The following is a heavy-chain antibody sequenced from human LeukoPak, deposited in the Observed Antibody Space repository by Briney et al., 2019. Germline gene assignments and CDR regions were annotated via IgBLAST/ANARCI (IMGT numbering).Heavy chain of an antibody. J-gene: IGHJ4*02. CDR3: ARDSSGWYYYFDY. D-gene: IGHD6-19*01. CDR1: GFTFSSYW. V-gene: IGHV3-7*01. CDR2: IKQDGSEK. Sequence: GGSLRLSCAASGFTFSSYWMSWVRQAPGKGLEWVANIKQDGSEKYYVDSAKGRFTISRDNAKNSLYLQMNSLRAEDTAVYYCARDSSGWYYYFDYWGQGTLVTVSS.